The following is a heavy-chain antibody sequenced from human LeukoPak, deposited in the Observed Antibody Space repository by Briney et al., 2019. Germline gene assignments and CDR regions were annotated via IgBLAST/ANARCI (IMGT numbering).Heavy chain of an antibody. Sequence: GGSLRLSCAASGSTITTFAMSWVRQAPGKGLEWVSAISGGGGSSYFADSVKGRFTTSRDKSKNTLYLQMNSLRAEDTAVYYCAKKGDNSFDYWGQGTLVTVSS. CDR1: GSTITTFA. J-gene: IGHJ4*02. V-gene: IGHV3-23*01. CDR2: ISGGGGSS. CDR3: AKKGDNSFDY. D-gene: IGHD1-14*01.